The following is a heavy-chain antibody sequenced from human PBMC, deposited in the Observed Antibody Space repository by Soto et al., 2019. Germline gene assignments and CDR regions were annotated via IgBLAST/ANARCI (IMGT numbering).Heavy chain of an antibody. CDR3: AREGNYDILTGPVNWFDP. J-gene: IGHJ5*02. CDR1: GGSFSGYY. CDR2: INHSGST. V-gene: IGHV4-34*01. Sequence: QVQLQQWGAGLLKPSETLSLTCAVYGGSFSGYYWSWIRQPPGKGLEWIGEINHSGSTNYNPSLKSRVTISVDTSKNQFSLKLSSVTAADTAVYYCAREGNYDILTGPVNWFDPWGQGTLVTVSS. D-gene: IGHD3-9*01.